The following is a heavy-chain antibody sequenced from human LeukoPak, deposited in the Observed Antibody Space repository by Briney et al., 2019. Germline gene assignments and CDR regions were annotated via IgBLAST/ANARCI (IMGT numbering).Heavy chain of an antibody. V-gene: IGHV4-34*01. D-gene: IGHD4-17*01. J-gene: IGHJ6*03. CDR2: INHSGST. CDR3: ARGSGRVTTSAYYYYYMDV. Sequence: SETLSLTCAVYGGSFSGYYWSWIRQPPGKGLEWIGEINHSGSTNYNPSLKSRVTISVDTSKNQFSLKLSSVTVADTAVYYCARGSGRVTTSAYYYYYMDVWGKGTTVTVSS. CDR1: GGSFSGYY.